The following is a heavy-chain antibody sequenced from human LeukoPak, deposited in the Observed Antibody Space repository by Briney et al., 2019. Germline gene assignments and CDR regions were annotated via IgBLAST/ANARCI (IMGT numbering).Heavy chain of an antibody. V-gene: IGHV4-34*01. J-gene: IGHJ6*03. D-gene: IGHD3-22*01. CDR2: INPSGRI. Sequence: SETLSLTCAVYGGSFSGYYWAWIRQAPGKGLEWIGEINPSGRISYNPSLKSRLTISVDASKNQFSLNLRSLTAADTAVYYCARGRQEVSMIVVVMTAVSYYLDVWGKGTTVTVS. CDR1: GGSFSGYY. CDR3: ARGRQEVSMIVVVMTAVSYYLDV.